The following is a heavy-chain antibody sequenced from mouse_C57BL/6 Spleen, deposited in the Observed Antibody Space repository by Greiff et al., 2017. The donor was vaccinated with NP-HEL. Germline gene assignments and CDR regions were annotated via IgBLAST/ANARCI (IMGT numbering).Heavy chain of an antibody. CDR3: TRQAAIYYGNWFAY. D-gene: IGHD2-1*01. CDR1: GFTFSDAW. J-gene: IGHJ3*01. Sequence: EVKLVESGGGLVQPGGSMKLSCAASGFTFSDAWMDWVRQSPEKGLEWVAEIRNKANNHATYYAESVKGRFTISRDDSKSSVYLQMNSLRAEDTGIYYCTRQAAIYYGNWFAYWGQGTLVTVSA. V-gene: IGHV6-6*01. CDR2: IRNKANNHAT.